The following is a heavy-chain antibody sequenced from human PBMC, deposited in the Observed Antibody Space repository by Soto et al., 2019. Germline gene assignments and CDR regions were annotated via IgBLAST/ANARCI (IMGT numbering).Heavy chain of an antibody. CDR1: GASISPYY. J-gene: IGHJ4*02. CDR2: NYYSGST. D-gene: IGHD3-10*01. Sequence: SETLSLTXTVSGASISPYYWTWIWQPPGKGLEWIGYNYYSGSTNYNPSLKSRFTISVVTSKDQFSLKLSSVTAADTAVYYCARATYYYGSGSYPPDHLFDYWGQGTLVTVSS. V-gene: IGHV4-59*01. CDR3: ARATYYYGSGSYPPDHLFDY.